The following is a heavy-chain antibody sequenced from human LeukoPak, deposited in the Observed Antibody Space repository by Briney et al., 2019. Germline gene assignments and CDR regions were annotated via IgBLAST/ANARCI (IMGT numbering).Heavy chain of an antibody. Sequence: ASVKVSCKASGYTFTGYYMHWVRQAPGQGLEWMGWINPNSGGTNYAQKFQGRVTMTRDTSISTAYMELSRLRSDDTAVYYCAINLHIVATIEGDYWGQGTLVTVSS. CDR3: AINLHIVATIEGDY. CDR2: INPNSGGT. CDR1: GYTFTGYY. D-gene: IGHD5-12*01. V-gene: IGHV1-2*02. J-gene: IGHJ4*02.